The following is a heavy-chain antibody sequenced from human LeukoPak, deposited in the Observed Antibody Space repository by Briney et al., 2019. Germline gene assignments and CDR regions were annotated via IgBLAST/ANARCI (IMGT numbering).Heavy chain of an antibody. J-gene: IGHJ6*03. CDR3: ASEGRPYYSTSGSHVYMAYSYIDV. V-gene: IGHV1-69*13. CDR1: GYTFTSYG. Sequence: SVKVSCKASGYTFTSYGISWVRQAPGQGLEWMGGIIPIFGTANYARKFQDRVTITADASSSTAYMELSSLRSEDTAVYYCASEGRPYYSTSGSHVYMAYSYIDVWGKGTTVIVSS. D-gene: IGHD3-16*01. CDR2: IIPIFGTA.